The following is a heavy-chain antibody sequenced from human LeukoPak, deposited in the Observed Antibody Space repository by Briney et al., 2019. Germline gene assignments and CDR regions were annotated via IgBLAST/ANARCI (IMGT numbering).Heavy chain of an antibody. CDR1: GYTFTGYY. V-gene: IGHV1-2*02. J-gene: IGHJ6*03. CDR3: ARESNYDFWSGYYTAGYYYYYYMDV. CDR2: INPNSGGT. D-gene: IGHD3-3*01. Sequence: ASVKVSCKASGYTFTGYYMHWVRQAPGQGLEWMGWINPNSGGTNYAQKFQGRVTMTRDTSISTAYMELSRLRSDDTAVYYCARESNYDFWSGYYTAGYYYYYYMDVWGKGTTVTVSS.